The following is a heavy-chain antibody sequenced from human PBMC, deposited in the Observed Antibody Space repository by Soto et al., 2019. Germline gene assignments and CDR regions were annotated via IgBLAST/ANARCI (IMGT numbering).Heavy chain of an antibody. Sequence: ASVKVSCKASGFTFTSSAMQWVRQARGQRLEWIGWIVVGSGNTNYAQKFQERVTITRDMSTSTAYMELSSLRSEDTAVYYCAADPSYYGSGSYYNAYIVWGKGTKVTVSS. CDR2: IVVGSGNT. D-gene: IGHD3-10*01. J-gene: IGHJ6*04. CDR1: GFTFTSSA. CDR3: AADPSYYGSGSYYNAYIV. V-gene: IGHV1-58*02.